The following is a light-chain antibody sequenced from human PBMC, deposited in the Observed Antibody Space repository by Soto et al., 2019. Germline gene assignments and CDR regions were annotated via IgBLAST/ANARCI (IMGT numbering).Light chain of an antibody. Sequence: QSALTQPPSASGSPGQSVTISCTGTSSDVGGYNYVSWYQQHPGKAPKLMIYEVINRPSGISNRFSGSKSGTTASLTISGLQTDDEADYYCGSYTGNNAWLFGGGTKLTVL. CDR2: EVI. CDR3: GSYTGNNAWL. CDR1: SSDVGGYNY. V-gene: IGLV2-8*01. J-gene: IGLJ2*01.